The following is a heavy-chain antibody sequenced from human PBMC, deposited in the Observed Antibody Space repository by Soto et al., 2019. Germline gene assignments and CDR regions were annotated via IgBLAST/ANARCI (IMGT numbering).Heavy chain of an antibody. Sequence: QVQLQESGPGLVKPSQTLSLTCTVSGGSISSGGYYWSWIRQHPGKGLEWIGYIYYSGSTYYNPSLKSRVTISVDTAKNQFSLKLSSVTAADTAVYDCAREIPLGYYDSSGYYANWFDPWGQGTLVTVSS. V-gene: IGHV4-31*03. CDR2: IYYSGST. CDR1: GGSISSGGYY. D-gene: IGHD3-22*01. J-gene: IGHJ5*02. CDR3: AREIPLGYYDSSGYYANWFDP.